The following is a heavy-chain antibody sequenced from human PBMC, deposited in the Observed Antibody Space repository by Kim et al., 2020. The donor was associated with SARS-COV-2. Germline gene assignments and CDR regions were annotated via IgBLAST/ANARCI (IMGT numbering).Heavy chain of an antibody. V-gene: IGHV4-61*01. Sequence: SETLSLTCTVSGGSVSSVSYYWSWIRQPPGKGLEWIGYIYYSGSTNYNPSLKSRVTISVDTSKTQFSLKLSSVTAADTAGYYCARDYYGSWSYYNWFDPWGQRTLVTVSS. CDR2: IYYSGST. CDR1: GGSVSSVSYY. CDR3: ARDYYGSWSYYNWFDP. J-gene: IGHJ5*02. D-gene: IGHD3-10*01.